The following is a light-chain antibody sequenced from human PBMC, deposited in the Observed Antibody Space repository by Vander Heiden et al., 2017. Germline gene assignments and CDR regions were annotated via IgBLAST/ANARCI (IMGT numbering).Light chain of an antibody. V-gene: IGLV2-11*01. Sequence: QSALTQPRSVSGSPGQSVTISCTGTSSDVGGYNYVSWYQQLPGKAPKLMIYDVTKRPSGVPDRFSGSKSGNTASLTISGLQAEDEADYYCCSYAGSHTSLYVFGTGTKVTVL. J-gene: IGLJ1*01. CDR3: CSYAGSHTSLYV. CDR2: DVT. CDR1: SSDVGGYNY.